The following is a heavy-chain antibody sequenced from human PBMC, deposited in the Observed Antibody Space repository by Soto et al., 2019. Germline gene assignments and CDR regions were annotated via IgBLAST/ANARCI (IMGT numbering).Heavy chain of an antibody. CDR1: GGTFSSYT. D-gene: IGHD4-17*01. Sequence: QVQLVPSGAEVKTPGSSVKVSCKASGGTFSSYTISWVRQAPGQGLEWMGRIIPILGIANCAQKFQGRVTINADKATSTAYMELSSLRAEDTAVYYCATTEDYGDYWFDPWGQGTLVTVSS. CDR2: IIPILGIA. J-gene: IGHJ5*02. V-gene: IGHV1-69*02. CDR3: ATTEDYGDYWFDP.